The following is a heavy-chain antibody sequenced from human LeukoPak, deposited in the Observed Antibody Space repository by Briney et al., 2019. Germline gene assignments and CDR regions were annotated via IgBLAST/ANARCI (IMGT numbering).Heavy chain of an antibody. D-gene: IGHD3-9*01. V-gene: IGHV1-69*06. Sequence: ASVKVSCKASGGTFSSYAISWVRQAPGQGLEWMGGIIPIFGTANYAQKFQGRVTITADKSTSTTYMELSSLRSEDTAVYYCASLDWGLDYWGQGTLVTVSS. CDR1: GGTFSSYA. J-gene: IGHJ4*02. CDR3: ASLDWGLDY. CDR2: IIPIFGTA.